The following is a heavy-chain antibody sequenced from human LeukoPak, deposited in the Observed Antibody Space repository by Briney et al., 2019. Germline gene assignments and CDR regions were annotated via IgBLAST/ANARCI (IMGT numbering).Heavy chain of an antibody. J-gene: IGHJ4*02. CDR1: GFTFSSYS. Sequence: GGSLRLSCAASGFTFSSYSMNWVRQAPGKGLEWVSSISSSSSYIYYADSVKGRFTISRDNAKNSLYLQMNSLRAEDTAVYYCARESHDYYDSSVYFDYWGQGTLVTVSS. D-gene: IGHD3-22*01. V-gene: IGHV3-21*01. CDR3: ARESHDYYDSSVYFDY. CDR2: ISSSSSYI.